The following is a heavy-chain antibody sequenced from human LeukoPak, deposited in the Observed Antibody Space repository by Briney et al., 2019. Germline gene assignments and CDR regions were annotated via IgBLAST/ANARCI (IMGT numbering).Heavy chain of an antibody. CDR1: GFTFSSYA. CDR3: ARDHGSDWHYFDY. Sequence: GGSLRLSCAASGFTFSSYAMSWVRQAPGKGLEWVSYISSSGNTIYYADSVKGRFTISRDNAKSSLYLQMNSLRAEDTAVYYCARDHGSDWHYFDYWGQGTLVTVSS. CDR2: ISSSGNTI. V-gene: IGHV3-48*03. D-gene: IGHD6-19*01. J-gene: IGHJ4*02.